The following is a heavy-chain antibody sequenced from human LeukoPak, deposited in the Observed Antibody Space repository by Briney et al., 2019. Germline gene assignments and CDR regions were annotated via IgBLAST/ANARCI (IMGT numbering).Heavy chain of an antibody. J-gene: IGHJ4*02. D-gene: IGHD5-12*01. Sequence: GALRLSCAASGFTFSSYSMNWVRQAPGKGLEWVSSIGSSSSYIYYADSVKGRFTISRDNAKNSLYLQMNSLRAEDTAVYYCARDDIVALFDYWGQGTLVTVSS. CDR2: IGSSSSYI. CDR1: GFTFSSYS. CDR3: ARDDIVALFDY. V-gene: IGHV3-21*01.